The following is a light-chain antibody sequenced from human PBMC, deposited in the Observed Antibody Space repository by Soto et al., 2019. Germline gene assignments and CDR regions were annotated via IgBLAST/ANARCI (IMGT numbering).Light chain of an antibody. Sequence: QSVLTQPPSVSGAPGQRVTISCTGSSSNIGAGYDVHWYQQLPGTAPKLLIYGNSNRPSGVPDRFSGYKSGTSASLAITGLQAEDEADYDCQSYDSSLSAVVFGGGTKVTVL. V-gene: IGLV1-40*01. J-gene: IGLJ2*01. CDR1: SSNIGAGYD. CDR2: GNS. CDR3: QSYDSSLSAVV.